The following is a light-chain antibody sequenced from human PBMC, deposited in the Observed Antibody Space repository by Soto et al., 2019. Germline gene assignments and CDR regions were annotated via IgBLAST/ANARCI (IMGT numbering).Light chain of an antibody. J-gene: IGLJ2*01. CDR2: DVT. V-gene: IGLV2-14*03. CDR3: SSYASGSTLVV. Sequence: QSALTQPASVSESPGQSITIPCTGTSNDVGGYNYVSWYQQYPGKAPKLMIYDVTNRPSGVSDRFSGSKSGNTASLTISGLQAEDEAFYYCSSYASGSTLVVFGGGTQLTVL. CDR1: SNDVGGYNY.